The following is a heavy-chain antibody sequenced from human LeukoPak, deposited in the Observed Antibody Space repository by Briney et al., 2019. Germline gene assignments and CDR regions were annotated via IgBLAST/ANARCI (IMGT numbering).Heavy chain of an antibody. D-gene: IGHD1-26*01. V-gene: IGHV1-46*01. CDR1: GYTFASYY. Sequence: ASVKVSCKASGYTFASYYMHWVRQAPGQGLEWMGIINPSGGSTSYAQKFQGRVTMTRDTSTSTVYMELSSLRSEDTAVYYCARDDPIVGATGGAFDIWGQGTMVTVSS. CDR2: INPSGGST. J-gene: IGHJ3*02. CDR3: ARDDPIVGATGGAFDI.